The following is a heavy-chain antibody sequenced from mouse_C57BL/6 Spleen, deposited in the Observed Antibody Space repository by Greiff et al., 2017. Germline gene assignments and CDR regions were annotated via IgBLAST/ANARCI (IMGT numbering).Heavy chain of an antibody. J-gene: IGHJ2*01. CDR1: GYNFTSYW. D-gene: IGHD2-5*01. Sequence: QVQLQQPGAELVMPGASVKLSCKASGYNFTSYWMHWVKQRPGQGLEWIGEIDPSDSYTNYNQKFKGKSTLTVDKSSSTAYMQLSSLTSEDSAVYYCISYYSKGDYFDYWGQGTTLTVSS. V-gene: IGHV1-69*01. CDR3: ISYYSKGDYFDY. CDR2: IDPSDSYT.